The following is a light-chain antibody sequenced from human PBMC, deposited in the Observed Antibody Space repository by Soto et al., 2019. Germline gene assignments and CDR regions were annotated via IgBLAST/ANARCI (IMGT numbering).Light chain of an antibody. V-gene: IGKV3-20*01. Sequence: EIVLTQSPGTLSLSPGERATLSCRASQSVSSSYLGWYQQKPGQAPRLLIYGASTRATGIPDRFSGSGSGTDFTLTSRRVDPEDCAVYYCQQYGGSSLYTFGQGTKLEIK. CDR2: GAS. CDR1: QSVSSSY. J-gene: IGKJ2*01. CDR3: QQYGGSSLYT.